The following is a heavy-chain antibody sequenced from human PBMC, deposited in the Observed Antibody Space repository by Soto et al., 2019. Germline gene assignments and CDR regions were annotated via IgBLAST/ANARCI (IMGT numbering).Heavy chain of an antibody. J-gene: IGHJ4*02. CDR1: GGSISSYY. D-gene: IGHD3-9*01. CDR3: ARELRGRLFNDY. V-gene: IGHV4-4*07. Sequence: SETLSLTCTVSGGSISSYYWSWIRQPAGKGLEWIGRIYTSGTTNYNPSLKSRVTMSVDTSKNQFSLKLRSVTAADTAVYYCARELRGRLFNDYWGQGTMVTVYS. CDR2: IYTSGTT.